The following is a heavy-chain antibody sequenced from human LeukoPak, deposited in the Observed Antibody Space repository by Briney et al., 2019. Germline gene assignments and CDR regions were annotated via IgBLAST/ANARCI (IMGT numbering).Heavy chain of an antibody. J-gene: IGHJ3*02. CDR1: GFTFSSYE. Sequence: YPGGSLRLSCAASGFTFSSYEMNWVRQAPGKGLEWVSYISSSGSTIYYADSVKGRFTISRDNAKNSLYLQMNSLRAEDTAVYYCARGPPAAARIQYDILTGYQDHDAFDIWGQGTMVTVSS. D-gene: IGHD3-9*01. V-gene: IGHV3-48*03. CDR3: ARGPPAAARIQYDILTGYQDHDAFDI. CDR2: ISSSGSTI.